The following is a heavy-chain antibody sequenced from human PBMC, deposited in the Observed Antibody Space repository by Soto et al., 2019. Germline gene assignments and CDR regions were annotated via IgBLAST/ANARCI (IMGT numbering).Heavy chain of an antibody. CDR2: IYSDGTT. J-gene: IGHJ4*02. Sequence: EVQLVESGGGLVQPGGSLRLSCAASGFTVSSNYMTWFRQAPGRGLEWVSLIYSDGTTYYADSVKGRFTISRDNSKNTLYLQMNSLRAEDTAVYFCARDRYFWDYWGQGTLVTVSS. V-gene: IGHV3-66*01. CDR3: ARDRYFWDY. D-gene: IGHD3-3*01. CDR1: GFTVSSNY.